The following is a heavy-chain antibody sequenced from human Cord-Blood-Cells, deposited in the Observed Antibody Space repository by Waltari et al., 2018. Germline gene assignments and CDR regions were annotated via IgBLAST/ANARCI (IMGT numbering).Heavy chain of an antibody. CDR3: AKANWGPFDY. V-gene: IGHV4-34*01. D-gene: IGHD7-27*01. CDR1: GGSFGGYY. CDR2: FNHSGST. Sequence: QVQLQQWGAGLLKPSETLSLTCAVFGGSFGGYYWSWIRQPPGKGLEWIGEFNHSGSTNYNPSLKSRVTISVDTSKNQFSLKLSSGTAADTAVYYCAKANWGPFDYWGQGTLVTVSS. J-gene: IGHJ4*02.